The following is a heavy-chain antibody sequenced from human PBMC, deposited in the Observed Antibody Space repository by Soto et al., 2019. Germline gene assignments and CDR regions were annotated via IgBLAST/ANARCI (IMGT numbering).Heavy chain of an antibody. J-gene: IGHJ4*02. Sequence: QVQLQESGPGLVKPSETLSLTCTVSGSSVSSGSDYWSWIRQPPGKGLEWIGYIYYRGSTNYNPSLKSRVTISVDTSKNQFSLKLSSVTAADTAVYYCARGLQLWTLDYWGQGTLVTVSS. CDR2: IYYRGST. D-gene: IGHD5-18*01. CDR3: ARGLQLWTLDY. CDR1: GSSVSSGSDY. V-gene: IGHV4-61*01.